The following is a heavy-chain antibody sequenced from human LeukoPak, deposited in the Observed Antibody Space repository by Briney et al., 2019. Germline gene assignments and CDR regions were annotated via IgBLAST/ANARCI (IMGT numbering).Heavy chain of an antibody. CDR2: IYHSGST. Sequence: KTSETLSLTCTVSGGSISSSSYYWGWIRQPPGKGLEWIGYIYHSGSTYYNPSLKSRVTISVDTSKNQFSLKLSSVTAADTAVYYCARDRYCSSTSCYGAYNWFDPWGQGTLVTVSS. V-gene: IGHV4-39*07. J-gene: IGHJ5*02. CDR1: GGSISSSSYY. CDR3: ARDRYCSSTSCYGAYNWFDP. D-gene: IGHD2-2*01.